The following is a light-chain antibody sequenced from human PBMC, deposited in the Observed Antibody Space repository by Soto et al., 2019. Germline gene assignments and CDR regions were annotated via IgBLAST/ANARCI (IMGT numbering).Light chain of an antibody. V-gene: IGKV1-6*01. CDR2: AAS. CDR1: QNLRDD. J-gene: IGKJ5*01. CDR3: QQDYNYPYT. Sequence: IQMTQSPSSLSASVGDRVTMTCRASQNLRDDLGWYQQRPGKAPKLLIYAASTLQSGGPSRFRASPSGTYCTLTISILHPTDSATYYHQQDYNYPYTCGHGTRLDI.